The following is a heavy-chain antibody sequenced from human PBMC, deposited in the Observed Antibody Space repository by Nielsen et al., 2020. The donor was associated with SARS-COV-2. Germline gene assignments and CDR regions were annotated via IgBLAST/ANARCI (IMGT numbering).Heavy chain of an antibody. CDR2: INHTRRP. V-gene: IGHV4-39*07. CDR1: GGSMISSDYY. D-gene: IGHD5-18*01. CDR3: VRGRTGHSFGLGLDP. J-gene: IGHJ5*02. Sequence: SETLSLTCSVSGGSMISSDYYWNWIRQPPGKGLEWIGEINHTRRPNYNPSLKSRVTMSVDTSKNQFSLNLNSVTAADTGVYYCVRGRTGHSFGLGLDPWGQGTLVTVSS.